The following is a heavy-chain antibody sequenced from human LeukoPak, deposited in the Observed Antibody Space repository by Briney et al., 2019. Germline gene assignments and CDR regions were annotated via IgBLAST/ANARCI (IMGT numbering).Heavy chain of an antibody. J-gene: IGHJ4*02. Sequence: SVKVSCKASGGTFSSYAISWLRQAPGQGLEWMGRIIPIFGTANYAQKFQGRVTITTDESTSTAYMELSSLRSEDTAVYYCARVDSSGLDYDYWGQGTLVTVSS. D-gene: IGHD3-22*01. CDR3: ARVDSSGLDYDY. V-gene: IGHV1-69*05. CDR2: IIPIFGTA. CDR1: GGTFSSYA.